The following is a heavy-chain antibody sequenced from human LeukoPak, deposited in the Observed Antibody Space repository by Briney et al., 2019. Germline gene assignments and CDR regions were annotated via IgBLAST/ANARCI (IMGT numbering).Heavy chain of an antibody. Sequence: PGGSLRLSCAASGFTFSSYSMNWVRQAPGKGLEWVAVISYDGSNKYYADSVKGRFTISRDNSKNTLYLQMNSLRAEDTAVYYCARDEHTSGWFDPWGQGTLVTVSS. CDR3: ARDEHTSGWFDP. CDR1: GFTFSSYS. CDR2: ISYDGSNK. V-gene: IGHV3-30*03. D-gene: IGHD6-6*01. J-gene: IGHJ5*02.